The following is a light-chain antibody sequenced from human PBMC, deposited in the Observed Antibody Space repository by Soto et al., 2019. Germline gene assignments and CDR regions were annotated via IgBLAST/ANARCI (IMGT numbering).Light chain of an antibody. CDR1: SSDIGAYNY. Sequence: SVLTQPPAASGSPGQSVTISCTGSSSDIGAYNYVSWYQQHPGKVPKLMIYEVSERPSGVPDRFSASKSGNTASLTVSGLQAEDEADYYCSSHGGANNFYVFGTGTKVTVL. V-gene: IGLV2-8*01. CDR3: SSHGGANNFYV. CDR2: EVS. J-gene: IGLJ1*01.